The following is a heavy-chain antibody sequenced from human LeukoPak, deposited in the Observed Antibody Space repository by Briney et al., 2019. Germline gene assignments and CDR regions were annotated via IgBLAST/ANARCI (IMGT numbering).Heavy chain of an antibody. CDR1: GVFHSSFQ. V-gene: IGHV4-4*09. Sequence: SETVSLTCTVSGVFHSSFQWSWLRQSPAKGLEWIGNIHMTGRTYYNPSLKSRVTISVDTSKSQVPLLVTYVSAADTAIYFCGTSYDSKVAPFDLLGQGILVTVSS. J-gene: IGHJ4*02. CDR2: IHMTGRT. D-gene: IGHD3-3*01. CDR3: GTSYDSKVAPFDL.